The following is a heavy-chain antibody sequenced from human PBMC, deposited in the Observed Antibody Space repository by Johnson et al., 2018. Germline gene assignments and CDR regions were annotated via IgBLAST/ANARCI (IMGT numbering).Heavy chain of an antibody. J-gene: IGHJ1*01. CDR3: ARAPLGATRTQYFQH. V-gene: IGHV4-34*01. CDR1: GGSFSDYY. CDR2: INYSASP. D-gene: IGHD1-26*01. Sequence: QVQLQQLGAGMLKPTETLSLTCAVYGGSFSDYYWSWIRQPPGKGLEWIGEINYSASPNSNPSLKRRVTISVDTSKNQFSLKLSSGIAADTDVYYCARAPLGATRTQYFQHWGQGTLVIVSS.